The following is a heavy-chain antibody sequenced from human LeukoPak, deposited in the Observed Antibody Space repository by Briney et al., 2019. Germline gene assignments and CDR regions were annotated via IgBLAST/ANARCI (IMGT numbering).Heavy chain of an antibody. J-gene: IGHJ4*02. CDR2: ISSSGSTI. V-gene: IGHV3-48*03. CDR3: ARGYSSGWDPHFDY. D-gene: IGHD6-19*01. Sequence: GGSLRLSCAASGFTFSSYEMNWVRQAPGKGLEWVSYISSSGSTIYYADSVKGRLTISRDNAKNSLYLQMNSLRAEDTAVYYYARGYSSGWDPHFDYWGQGTLVTVSS. CDR1: GFTFSSYE.